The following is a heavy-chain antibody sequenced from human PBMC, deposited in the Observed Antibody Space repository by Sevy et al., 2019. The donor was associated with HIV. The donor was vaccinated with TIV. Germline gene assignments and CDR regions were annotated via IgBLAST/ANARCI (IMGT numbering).Heavy chain of an antibody. J-gene: IGHJ4*02. CDR2: ISGSGGSGDKT. V-gene: IGHV3-23*01. CDR1: GFTFSNYA. CDR3: ARKYDSSGYFVY. D-gene: IGHD3-22*01. Sequence: GGSLRLSCAASGFTFSNYAMNWVHQAPGKGLEWVSGISGSGGSGDKTNYADSVKGRFTISRDDSKNSLYLQLNSLRAEDTAIYYCARKYDSSGYFVYWGQGTLVTVSS.